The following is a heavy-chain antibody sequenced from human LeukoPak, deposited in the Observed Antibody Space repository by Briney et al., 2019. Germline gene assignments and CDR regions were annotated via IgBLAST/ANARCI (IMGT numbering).Heavy chain of an antibody. CDR2: IYTSGST. J-gene: IGHJ5*02. Sequence: SETLSLTCAVYGGSISIGSYYWSWIRQPAGKGLEWIGRIYTSGSTNYNPSLKSRVTISVDTSKNQFSLKLSSVTAADTAVYYCARARSRNWFDPWGQGTLLTVSS. CDR3: ARARSRNWFDP. CDR1: GGSISIGSYY. V-gene: IGHV4-61*02.